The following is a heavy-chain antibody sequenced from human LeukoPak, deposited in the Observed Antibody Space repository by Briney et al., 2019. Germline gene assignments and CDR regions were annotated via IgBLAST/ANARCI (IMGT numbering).Heavy chain of an antibody. CDR3: ARSNTMVRGVYWFDP. Sequence: ASVKDSCKASGYTFTSYGISWVRQAPGQGLEWMGWISAYNGNTNYAQKLQGRVTMTTDTSTSTAYMELRSLRSDDTAVYYCARSNTMVRGVYWFDPWGQGTLVTVSS. CDR1: GYTFTSYG. J-gene: IGHJ5*02. D-gene: IGHD3-10*01. V-gene: IGHV1-18*01. CDR2: ISAYNGNT.